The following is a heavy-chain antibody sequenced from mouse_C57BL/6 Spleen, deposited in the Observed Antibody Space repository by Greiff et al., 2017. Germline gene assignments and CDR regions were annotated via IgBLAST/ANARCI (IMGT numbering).Heavy chain of an antibody. D-gene: IGHD4-1*01. CDR1: GYTFTSYW. CDR3: ARGDWDYYYAMDY. CDR2: IYPGSGST. J-gene: IGHJ4*01. Sequence: QVQLQQSGAELVKPGASVKMSCKASGYTFTSYWITWVKQRPGQGLEWIGDIYPGSGSTNYNEKFKSKATLTVDTSSSTAYMQLSSLTSEDSAVYYCARGDWDYYYAMDYWGQGTSVTVSS. V-gene: IGHV1-55*01.